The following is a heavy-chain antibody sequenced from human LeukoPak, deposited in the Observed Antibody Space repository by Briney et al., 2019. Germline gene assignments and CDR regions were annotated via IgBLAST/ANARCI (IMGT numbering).Heavy chain of an antibody. CDR1: GGSISSYY. D-gene: IGHD3-3*01. CDR2: IYYSGST. J-gene: IGHJ4*02. V-gene: IGHV4-59*01. CDR3: ARSRSGLRDGLDY. Sequence: SETLSLTCTVSGGSISSYYWSWIRQPPGKGLEWIGYIYYSGSTNYNPSLKSRVTISVDTSKNQFSLKLSSVTAADTAVYYCARSRSGLRDGLDYWGQGTLVTVSS.